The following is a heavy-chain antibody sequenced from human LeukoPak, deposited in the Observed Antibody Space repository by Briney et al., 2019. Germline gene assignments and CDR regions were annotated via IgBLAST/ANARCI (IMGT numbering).Heavy chain of an antibody. Sequence: ASVKVSCKASGYTFTGYYMHWVRQAPGQGLEWMGRINPNSGGTNYALKFQGRVTMTRDTSISTAYMELSRLRSDDTAAYYCARVFSKGIAVAGTQRGLGYWGQGTLVTVSS. V-gene: IGHV1-2*06. CDR2: INPNSGGT. CDR3: ARVFSKGIAVAGTQRGLGY. D-gene: IGHD6-19*01. J-gene: IGHJ4*02. CDR1: GYTFTGYY.